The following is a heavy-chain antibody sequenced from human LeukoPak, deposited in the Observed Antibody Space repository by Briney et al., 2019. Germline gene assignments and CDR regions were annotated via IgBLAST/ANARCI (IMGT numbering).Heavy chain of an antibody. J-gene: IGHJ3*02. Sequence: GGSLRLSCAASGFTFSSYGMHWVRQAPGKGLEWVAVIWYDGSNKYYADSVKGRFTISRDNSKNTLYLQMNSLRAEDTAVYYCARDGGSWTDTMSTPTDAFDIWGQGTMVTVSS. CDR1: GFTFSSYG. CDR2: IWYDGSNK. D-gene: IGHD3-10*02. CDR3: ARDGGSWTDTMSTPTDAFDI. V-gene: IGHV3-33*01.